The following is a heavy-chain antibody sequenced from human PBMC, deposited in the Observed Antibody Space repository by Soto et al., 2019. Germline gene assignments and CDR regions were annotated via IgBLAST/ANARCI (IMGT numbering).Heavy chain of an antibody. CDR3: ARGWGAYYYDSSRYYPFDY. Sequence: SVKVSCKASGCTFSSYALSWVRPAPGQVLEWMGGIIPIFGTANYAHKFQGRVTITADESTSTAYMELSSLRSEDTAVYYCARGWGAYYYDSSRYYPFDYWGQGTLVTVSS. V-gene: IGHV1-69*13. CDR2: IIPIFGTA. J-gene: IGHJ4*02. D-gene: IGHD3-22*01. CDR1: GCTFSSYA.